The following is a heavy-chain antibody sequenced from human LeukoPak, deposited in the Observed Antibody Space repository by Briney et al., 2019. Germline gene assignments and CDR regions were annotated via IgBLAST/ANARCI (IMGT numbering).Heavy chain of an antibody. D-gene: IGHD3-22*01. Sequence: GGSLRLSCAASGLTFSSDSMNWGRQAPGKGLVWVSSISSSSSYIYYADSVKGRFTISRDNAKNSLYLQMNSLRAEDTAVYYCARRGHYYEDAFDIWGQGTMVTVSS. CDR2: ISSSSSYI. J-gene: IGHJ3*02. CDR1: GLTFSSDS. V-gene: IGHV3-21*01. CDR3: ARRGHYYEDAFDI.